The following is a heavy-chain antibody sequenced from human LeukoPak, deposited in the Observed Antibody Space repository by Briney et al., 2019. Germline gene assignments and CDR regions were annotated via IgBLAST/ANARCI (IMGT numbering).Heavy chain of an antibody. D-gene: IGHD1-26*01. CDR1: GGSISSYY. CDR3: ARTPLVGATGAFDI. Sequence: PSETLSLTCAVSGGSISSYYWSWIRQPPGKGLEWIGYIYYSGSTNYNPSLKSRVTISVDTSKNQFSLKLSSVTAADTAVYYCARTPLVGATGAFDIWGQGTMVTVSS. V-gene: IGHV4-59*12. J-gene: IGHJ3*02. CDR2: IYYSGST.